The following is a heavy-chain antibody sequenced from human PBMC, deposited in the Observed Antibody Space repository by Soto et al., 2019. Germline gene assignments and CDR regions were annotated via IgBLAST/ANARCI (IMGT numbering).Heavy chain of an antibody. D-gene: IGHD6-13*01. J-gene: IGHJ4*02. CDR1: GFTFSNFG. CDR3: AKGHSSSWWGGDY. V-gene: IGHV3-30*18. Sequence: QVQLVESGGGVVQPGRSLRLSCAVSGFTFSNFGMHWVRQAPGKGLEWVAVISYDGSHKYYADSVQGRFSISRDNSKDTLYLHMNSLRAEDTAVYYCAKGHSSSWWGGDYWGQGTLVTVSS. CDR2: ISYDGSHK.